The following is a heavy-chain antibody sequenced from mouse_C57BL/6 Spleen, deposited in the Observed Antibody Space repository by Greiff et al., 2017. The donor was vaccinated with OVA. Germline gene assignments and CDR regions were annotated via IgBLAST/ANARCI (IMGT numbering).Heavy chain of an antibody. V-gene: IGHV1-42*01. J-gene: IGHJ3*01. Sequence: EVQLQESGPELVKPGASVKISCKASGYSFTGYYMNWVKQSPEKSLEWIGEINPSTGGLTYNQKFKAKATLTVDKSSSTAYMQLKSLTSEDSAVYYCARGAPLYGSSQAWFAYWGKGTLVTVSA. D-gene: IGHD1-1*01. CDR2: INPSTGGL. CDR3: ARGAPLYGSSQAWFAY. CDR1: GYSFTGYY.